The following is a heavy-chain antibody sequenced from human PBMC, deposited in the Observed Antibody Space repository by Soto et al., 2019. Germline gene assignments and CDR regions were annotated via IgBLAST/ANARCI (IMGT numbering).Heavy chain of an antibody. J-gene: IGHJ6*02. CDR3: ARDVGATRCCAYYHGMET. CDR1: GGAIRSYY. Sequence: SETLSLTCIVSGGAIRSYYGSWIRQPPGKGLEGIGYIYYGVSSNYNPSLKSRVTISVDTSKNQFSLKLSSVTAADTAVYYCARDVGATRCCAYYHGMETSGQATTVTASS. V-gene: IGHV4-59*01. D-gene: IGHD2-21*01. CDR2: IYYGVSS.